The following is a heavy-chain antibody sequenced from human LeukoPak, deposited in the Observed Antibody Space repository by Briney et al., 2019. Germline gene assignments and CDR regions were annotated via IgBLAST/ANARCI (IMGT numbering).Heavy chain of an antibody. Sequence: ASVKVSCKASAYTFTGYYMHWVRQAPGQGLEGLGRINPNSGGTNYAQKFQGRVTMTRDTSISTAYMELSRLRSDDTAVYYCASQGWGSGSYRIDYWGQGTLVTVSS. D-gene: IGHD1-26*01. CDR1: AYTFTGYY. CDR3: ASQGWGSGSYRIDY. V-gene: IGHV1-2*06. J-gene: IGHJ4*02. CDR2: INPNSGGT.